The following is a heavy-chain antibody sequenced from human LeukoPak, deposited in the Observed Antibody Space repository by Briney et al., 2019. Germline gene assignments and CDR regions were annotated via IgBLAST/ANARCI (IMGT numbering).Heavy chain of an antibody. CDR2: ISAYNGNT. CDR3: ARDLQQLFGWFDP. Sequence: GASVKVSCKASGYTFTSYGISWVRQAPGQGLEWMGWISAYNGNTNYAQELQGRVTMTTDTSTSTAYMELRSLRSDDTAVYYCARDLQQLFGWFDPWAREPWSPSPQ. J-gene: IGHJ5*02. V-gene: IGHV1-18*01. CDR1: GYTFTSYG. D-gene: IGHD6-13*01.